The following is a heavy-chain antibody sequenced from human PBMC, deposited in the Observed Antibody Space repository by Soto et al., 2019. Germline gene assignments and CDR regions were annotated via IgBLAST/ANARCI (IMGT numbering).Heavy chain of an antibody. V-gene: IGHV3-49*03. J-gene: IGHJ4*02. D-gene: IGHD1-26*01. Sequence: LGSTACGETLENYAVGGLCQAPGKGLEWVGFIRSKAYGGTTEYAASVRGRFTISRDNAKSSLYLQMNNLRVEDTAVYYCARYSGDYAVVWWGQGPLVTVSS. CDR2: IRSKAYGGTT. CDR3: ARYSGDYAVVW. CDR1: GETLENYA.